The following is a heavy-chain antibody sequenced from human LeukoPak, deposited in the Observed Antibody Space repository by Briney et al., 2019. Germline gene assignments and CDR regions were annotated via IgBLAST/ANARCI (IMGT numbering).Heavy chain of an antibody. Sequence: PSVTLSLTCTVSGGSISSGDYYWSWIRQPPGKGLEWIGYIYYSGSTYYNPSLKSRVTISVDTSKNQFSLKLSSVTAADTAVYYCAGSGSYYNLDYWGQGTLVTVSS. CDR1: GGSISSGDYY. CDR2: IYYSGST. J-gene: IGHJ4*02. CDR3: AGSGSYYNLDY. V-gene: IGHV4-30-4*08. D-gene: IGHD3-10*01.